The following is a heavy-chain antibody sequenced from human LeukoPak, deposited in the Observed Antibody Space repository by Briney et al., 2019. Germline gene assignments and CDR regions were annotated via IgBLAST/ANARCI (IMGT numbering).Heavy chain of an antibody. V-gene: IGHV3-15*01. CDR2: IKSKTDGGTT. CDR1: GFTFTTSG. Sequence: GGSLRLSCAASGFTFTTSGMHWVRQAPGKGLEWVGRIKSKTDGGTTDYAAPVKGRFTISRDDSKNTLYLQMNSLKTEDTAVYYCTTDWFDWGLNWLDPWGQGTLVTVSS. CDR3: TTDWFDWGLNWLDP. D-gene: IGHD3-10*01. J-gene: IGHJ5*02.